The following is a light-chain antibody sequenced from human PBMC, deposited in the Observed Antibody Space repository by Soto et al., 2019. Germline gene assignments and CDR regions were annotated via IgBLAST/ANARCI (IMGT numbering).Light chain of an antibody. J-gene: IGKJ1*01. Sequence: EILMTQSPATLSVSPGERATLSCRASQSVSSNLAWYQQKPGQAPRLLIYGASTRATGIPARFSGSGSGTEVTLPISSLQSEDFAVYYCQQYNNWPPWTFGQGTKVEIK. CDR1: QSVSSN. CDR3: QQYNNWPPWT. CDR2: GAS. V-gene: IGKV3-15*01.